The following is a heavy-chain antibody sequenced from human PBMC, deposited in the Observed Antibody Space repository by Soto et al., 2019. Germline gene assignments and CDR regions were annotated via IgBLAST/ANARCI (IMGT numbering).Heavy chain of an antibody. CDR3: ARDPWASDY. CDR1: GFTVSTKY. V-gene: IGHV3-66*01. Sequence: EVQLVESGGGLVQPGGSLRLSCAASGFTVSTKYMSWVRQAPGKGLEWVSVIYSGGSTFYADSVRGRFPISRDNSKNTVNLHMNSLRAEDTAVYYFARDPWASDYWGQGTLVTVSS. J-gene: IGHJ4*02. CDR2: IYSGGST. D-gene: IGHD3-16*01.